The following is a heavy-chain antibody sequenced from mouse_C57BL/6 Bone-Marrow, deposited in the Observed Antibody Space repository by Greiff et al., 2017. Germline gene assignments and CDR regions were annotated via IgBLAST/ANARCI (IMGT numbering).Heavy chain of an antibody. D-gene: IGHD1-1*01. CDR1: GYSFTGYF. CDR3: ARGYYGSSSYYFDY. Sequence: VQLQQSGPELVKPGDSVKISCKASGYSFTGYFMNWVMQSHGKSLEWIGRINPYNGDTFYNQKFKGKATLTVDKSSGTAHMELRSLTSEDSAVYYCARGYYGSSSYYFDYWGQGTTLTVSS. V-gene: IGHV1-20*01. CDR2: INPYNGDT. J-gene: IGHJ2*01.